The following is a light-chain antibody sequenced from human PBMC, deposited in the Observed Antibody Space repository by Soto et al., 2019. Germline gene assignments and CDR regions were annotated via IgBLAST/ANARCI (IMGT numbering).Light chain of an antibody. CDR3: QQYGSSPIT. V-gene: IGKV3D-20*01. Sequence: EIVLTQSPATLSSFPGDRVTLSCRASQSVSSSYVAWYQHRPGLAPRLLIHDASSRATGIPDRFSGTKSGTDFTLTIRRLEPEDAAVYYCQQYGSSPITFGQGTKVDIK. CDR1: QSVSSSY. J-gene: IGKJ1*01. CDR2: DAS.